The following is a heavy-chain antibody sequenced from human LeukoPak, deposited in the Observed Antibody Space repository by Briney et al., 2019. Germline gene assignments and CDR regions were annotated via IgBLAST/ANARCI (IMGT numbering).Heavy chain of an antibody. V-gene: IGHV3-23*01. D-gene: IGHD5-18*01. CDR2: ITNTGATT. CDR1: GFTFSNYA. CDR3: AKDRAGYSYGTFEA. J-gene: IGHJ4*02. Sequence: GGSLRLSCAASGFTFSNYAMTWVRQAPGKGLEWVSSITNTGATTYYADSVKGRFTISRDNSKTTLYFQMNSLRVEDTAIYYCAKDRAGYSYGTFEAWGQGALVTASS.